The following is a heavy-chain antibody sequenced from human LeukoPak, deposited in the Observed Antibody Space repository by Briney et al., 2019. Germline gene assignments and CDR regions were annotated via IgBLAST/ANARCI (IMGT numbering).Heavy chain of an antibody. V-gene: IGHV1-2*02. J-gene: IGHJ5*02. Sequence: ASVKVSCKASGYTFTGYYMHWVRQAPGQGLEWMGWINPNSGGTNYAQKFQGRVTMTRDTSISTAYMGLSRLRSDDAAVYYCARGGVGVVTVRWFDPWGQGTLVTVSS. D-gene: IGHD2-21*02. CDR2: INPNSGGT. CDR3: ARGGVGVVTVRWFDP. CDR1: GYTFTGYY.